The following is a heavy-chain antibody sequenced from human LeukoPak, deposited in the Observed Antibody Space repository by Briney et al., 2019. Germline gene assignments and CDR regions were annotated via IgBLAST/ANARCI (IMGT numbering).Heavy chain of an antibody. V-gene: IGHV4-59*08. CDR1: GASINSHW. D-gene: IGHD1-26*01. CDR3: ARLGRSFYYMDV. Sequence: SETLSLTCSVSGASINSHWWSWIRQPPGRGLEWIGEINHSGSTNYNPSLKSRVTISVDTSKNQFSLKLSSVAAADTAVYYCARLGRSFYYMDVWGKGTTVTVS. CDR2: INHSGST. J-gene: IGHJ6*03.